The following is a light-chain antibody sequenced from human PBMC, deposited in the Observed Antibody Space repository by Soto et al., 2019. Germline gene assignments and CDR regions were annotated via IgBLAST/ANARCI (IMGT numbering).Light chain of an antibody. CDR2: GAS. V-gene: IGKV3-15*01. CDR1: KSVSTN. CDR3: QQYHNWPPYT. J-gene: IGKJ2*01. Sequence: EIVMTQSPATLSVSPGEIATLSCRASKSVSTNLALYQQNPGQAPRLLMSGASTRATGIPARFSGSGSGTEFTLTLSRLQSEDCAGYDCQQYHNWPPYTFGQGTKLEIK.